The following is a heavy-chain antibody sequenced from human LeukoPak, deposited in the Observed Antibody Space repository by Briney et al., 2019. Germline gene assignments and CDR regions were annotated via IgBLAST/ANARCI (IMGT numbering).Heavy chain of an antibody. CDR2: ISGGSDTI. V-gene: IGHV3-48*01. D-gene: IGHD3-22*01. Sequence: GGSLRLSCEASGFTFSSHSMNWVRQAPGKGLEWVSYISGGSDTIYYADSVKGRFTISRDNAENSLYLQMSSLRAEDTAVYYCARLDRYHFDSSGYTYYYYMDVWGKGTTVTVSS. J-gene: IGHJ6*03. CDR3: ARLDRYHFDSSGYTYYYYMDV. CDR1: GFTFSSHS.